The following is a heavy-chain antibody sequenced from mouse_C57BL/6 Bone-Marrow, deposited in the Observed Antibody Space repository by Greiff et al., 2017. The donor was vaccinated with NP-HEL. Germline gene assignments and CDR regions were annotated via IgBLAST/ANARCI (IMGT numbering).Heavy chain of an antibody. CDR1: GYTFTSYW. CDR3: ARRITTVAPFDY. CDR2: IHPNSGST. V-gene: IGHV1-64*01. J-gene: IGHJ2*01. Sequence: QVQLQQPGAELVKPGASVKLSCKASGYTFTSYWMHWVKQRPGQGLEWIGMIHPNSGSTNYNEKFKSKATLTVDKSSSTAYMQLSSLTSEDSAVYYCARRITTVAPFDYWGQGTTLTVSS. D-gene: IGHD1-1*01.